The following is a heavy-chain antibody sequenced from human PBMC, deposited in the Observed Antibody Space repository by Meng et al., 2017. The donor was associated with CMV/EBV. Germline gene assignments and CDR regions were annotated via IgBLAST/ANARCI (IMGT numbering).Heavy chain of an antibody. Sequence: GESLKISCAASGFTFSSYWMHWVRQAPGKGLVWVSRINSDGSSTSYADSVKGRFTISRDNAKNTLYLQMNSLRAEDTAVYYCARDLGYSNCLDYWGQGTPVTVSS. V-gene: IGHV3-74*01. D-gene: IGHD4-11*01. CDR3: ARDLGYSNCLDY. J-gene: IGHJ4*02. CDR2: INSDGSST. CDR1: GFTFSSYW.